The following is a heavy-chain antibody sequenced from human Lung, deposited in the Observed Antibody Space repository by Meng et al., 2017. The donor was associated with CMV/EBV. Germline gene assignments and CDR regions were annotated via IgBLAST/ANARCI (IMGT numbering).Heavy chain of an antibody. CDR2: ISGSRSTI. D-gene: IGHD2-2*01. CDR3: ARVDYQTNRGRWFDP. CDR1: GFTFSDYY. Sequence: GESLKISCAASGFTFSDYYMSWIRQAPGKGLEWVSYISGSRSTIYYGDSVKGRFTISRDNAKNSLYLQMNSLRAEDTAVYYCARVDYQTNRGRWFDPWGHGTXVTVSS. J-gene: IGHJ5*02. V-gene: IGHV3-11*01.